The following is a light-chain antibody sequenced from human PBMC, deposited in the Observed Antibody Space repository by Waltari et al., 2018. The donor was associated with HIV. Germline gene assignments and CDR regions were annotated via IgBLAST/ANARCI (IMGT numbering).Light chain of an antibody. V-gene: IGLV3-1*01. CDR3: QAWDTSTGV. CDR2: QDN. J-gene: IGLJ1*01. Sequence: SYELIQPPSVSVSPGQTATITCSGDKLGDKYVCWYQQKPGQSPVLVVDQDNTRPSGIPERFSGSNSGNTATLTINGTQAVDEGDYYCQAWDTSTGVFGAGTKVSVL. CDR1: KLGDKY.